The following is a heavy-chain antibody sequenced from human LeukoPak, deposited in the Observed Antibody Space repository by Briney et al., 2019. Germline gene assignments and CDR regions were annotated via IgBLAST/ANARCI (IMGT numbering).Heavy chain of an antibody. CDR2: IYYSGST. J-gene: IGHJ5*02. Sequence: TSETLSLTCTVSGGSISNYYWSWIRQPPGKGLEWIGHIYYSGSTNYNPSLKSRVTISVDTSKNQFSLKLSSVTAADTAVYYCARERSMVRGVSWFDPWGQGTLVTVSS. CDR1: GGSISNYY. D-gene: IGHD3-10*01. V-gene: IGHV4-59*01. CDR3: ARERSMVRGVSWFDP.